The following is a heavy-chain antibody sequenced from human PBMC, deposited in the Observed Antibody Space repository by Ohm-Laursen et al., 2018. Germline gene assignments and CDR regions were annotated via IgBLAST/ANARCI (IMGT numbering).Heavy chain of an antibody. V-gene: IGHV3-23*01. Sequence: SLRLSCTASGFNFGAHNMDWVRQAPGKGLEWVSAISGSGGSTYYADSVKGRFTISRGNSKNTLYLQMNSLRAEDTAVYYCASPPQGSSRHTGWYYYYGMDVWGQGTTVTVSS. CDR1: GFNFGAHN. J-gene: IGHJ6*02. CDR3: ASPPQGSSRHTGWYYYYGMDV. CDR2: ISGSGGST. D-gene: IGHD6-6*01.